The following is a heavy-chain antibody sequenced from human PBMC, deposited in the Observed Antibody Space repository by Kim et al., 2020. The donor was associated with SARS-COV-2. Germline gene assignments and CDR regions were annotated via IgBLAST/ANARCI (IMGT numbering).Heavy chain of an antibody. V-gene: IGHV3-30-3*01. Sequence: GGSLRHSCAASGFTFSSYAMHWVRQAPGKGLEWVAVISYDGSNKYYADSVKGRFTISRDNSKNTLYLQMNSLRAEDTAVYYCARDVGGQGGMDVWGQGTTVTVSS. D-gene: IGHD1-26*01. J-gene: IGHJ6*02. CDR1: GFTFSSYA. CDR3: ARDVGGQGGMDV. CDR2: ISYDGSNK.